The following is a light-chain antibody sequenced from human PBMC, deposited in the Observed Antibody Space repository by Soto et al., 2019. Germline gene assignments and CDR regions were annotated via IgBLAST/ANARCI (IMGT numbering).Light chain of an antibody. CDR1: QSVSSSY. J-gene: IGKJ2*01. CDR2: GAS. V-gene: IGKV3-20*01. CDR3: QQYGSSPPYT. Sequence: EIVLTQSPGTLSLSPGERATLSCRASQSVSSSYLAWYQQKPGQAPRLLIYGASSRATGIPDRFSGSGSGTGFNLTISRLEPEDFPVYYFQQYGSSPPYTFGPGTKLEIK.